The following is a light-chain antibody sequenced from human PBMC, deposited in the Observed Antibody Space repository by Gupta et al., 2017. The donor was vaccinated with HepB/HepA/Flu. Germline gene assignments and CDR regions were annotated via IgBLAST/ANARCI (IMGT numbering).Light chain of an antibody. CDR2: AAS. Sequence: DIQMTQSPSSLSASVGDRVTITCRASQSISSYLNLYQQKPGKAPKLLIYAASSLQSGVPSRFSGSGSETDFTLTISSLQPEDFATYYCQQSYSTLALTFGGGSKVEIK. CDR1: QSISSY. J-gene: IGKJ4*01. V-gene: IGKV1-39*01. CDR3: QQSYSTLALT.